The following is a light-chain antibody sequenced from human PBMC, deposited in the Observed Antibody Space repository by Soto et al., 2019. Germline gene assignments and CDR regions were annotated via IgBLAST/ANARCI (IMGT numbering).Light chain of an antibody. CDR1: QSISSY. J-gene: IGKJ5*01. Sequence: IQMTQSPSSLSASVGDRVTITCRASQSISSYLNWYQQKPGNAPKLLIYAASSLQSGVPSSFSGSGSGTDFTLTISSLQPEDFATYYCQQSYSTPITFGQGTRLEI. CDR3: QQSYSTPIT. CDR2: AAS. V-gene: IGKV1-39*01.